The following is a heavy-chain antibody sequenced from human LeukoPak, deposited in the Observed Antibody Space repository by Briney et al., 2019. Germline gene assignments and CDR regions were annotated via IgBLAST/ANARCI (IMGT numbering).Heavy chain of an antibody. D-gene: IGHD3-22*01. CDR1: GYSFTSYW. Sequence: HGESLKISCKGSGYSFTSYWIGWVRQMPGKGLEWMGIIYPSDSDTRYSPSFQGQVTISADLSITTAYVQWSSLKASDTAMYYCARSSPYYYDSSGPVEFDLWGQGTLVTVSS. V-gene: IGHV5-51*01. CDR3: ARSSPYYYDSSGPVEFDL. CDR2: IYPSDSDT. J-gene: IGHJ5*02.